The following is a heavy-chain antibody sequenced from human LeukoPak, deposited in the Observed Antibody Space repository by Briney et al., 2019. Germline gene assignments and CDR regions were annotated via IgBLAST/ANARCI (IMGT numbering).Heavy chain of an antibody. CDR2: INHSGST. CDR3: ARGRMVTRDFDY. J-gene: IGHJ4*02. Sequence: SETLSLTCAVYGGSFSGYYWSWIRQPPGKGLEWIGEINHSGSTNYNPSLKSRVTISVDTSKNQFSLKLSSVTAADTAVYYCARGRMVTRDFDYWGQETLVTVSS. V-gene: IGHV4-34*01. D-gene: IGHD4-23*01. CDR1: GGSFSGYY.